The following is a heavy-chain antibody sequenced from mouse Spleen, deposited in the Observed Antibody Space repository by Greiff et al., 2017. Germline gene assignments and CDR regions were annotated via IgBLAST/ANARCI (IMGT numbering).Heavy chain of an antibody. J-gene: IGHJ2*01. CDR3: ARTVSITTVVATKEFDY. CDR1: GYTFTSYG. CDR2: IYPRSGNT. D-gene: IGHD1-1*01. Sequence: QVQLQQSGAELARPGASVKLSCKASGYTFTSYGISWVKQRTGQGLEWIGEIYPRSGNTYYNEKFKGKATLTADKSSSTAYMQLSSLTSEDSAVYFCARTVSITTVVATKEFDYWGQGTTLTVSS. V-gene: IGHV1-81*01.